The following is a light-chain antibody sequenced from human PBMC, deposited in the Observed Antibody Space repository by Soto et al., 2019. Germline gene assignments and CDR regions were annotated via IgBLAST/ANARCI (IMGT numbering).Light chain of an antibody. CDR3: QQYYSTPPT. CDR1: QRVLYSSTNKNY. CDR2: WAS. V-gene: IGKV4-1*01. J-gene: IGKJ1*01. Sequence: DIVMTQSPDSLAVSLGERATINCKSSQRVLYSSTNKNYLAWYQQKPGQHPKLLIYWASTRESGVPDRFSGSGSGTDFILTISRLQAEDVAVYYCQQYYSTPPTFGQGTKVEIK.